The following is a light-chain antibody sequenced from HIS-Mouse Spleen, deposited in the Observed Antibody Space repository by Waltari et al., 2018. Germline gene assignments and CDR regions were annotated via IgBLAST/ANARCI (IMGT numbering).Light chain of an antibody. CDR3: QVWDSSSDHYV. V-gene: IGLV3-21*03. Sequence: SYVLTQPPSVSVAPGKTARITCGGNNIGSKSVHWYQQKPGQAPVLVVYDGSDRPSGSPERFAGSNSGNTATLTISRVEAGDEADYYCQVWDSSSDHYVFGTGTKVTVL. J-gene: IGLJ1*01. CDR2: DGS. CDR1: NIGSKS.